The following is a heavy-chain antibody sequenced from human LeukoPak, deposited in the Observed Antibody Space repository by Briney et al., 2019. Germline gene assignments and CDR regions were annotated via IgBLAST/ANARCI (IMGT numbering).Heavy chain of an antibody. CDR2: INPNSGGT. CDR1: GYTFTGYY. Sequence: GASVKVSCKASGYTFTGYYMHWVRQAPGQGLEWMGWINPNSGGTNYAQKFQGRVTMTRDTSISTAYMELSRLRSDDTAVYYCAREHYYGSGSSKYNWFDPWGQGTLVTVSS. CDR3: AREHYYGSGSSKYNWFDP. J-gene: IGHJ5*02. D-gene: IGHD3-10*01. V-gene: IGHV1-2*02.